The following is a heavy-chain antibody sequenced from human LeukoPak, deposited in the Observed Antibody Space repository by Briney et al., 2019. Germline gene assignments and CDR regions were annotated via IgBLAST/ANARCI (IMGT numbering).Heavy chain of an antibody. D-gene: IGHD6-19*01. J-gene: IGHJ4*02. CDR3: TRADSSGQDY. Sequence: GGSLRLSYAASGFTFSGSAMHWVRQASGKGLEWVGRIRSKANSYATAYAASVKGRFTISRDDSKNTAYLQMNSLKTEDTAVYYCTRADSSGQDYWGQGTLVTVSS. V-gene: IGHV3-73*01. CDR2: IRSKANSYAT. CDR1: GFTFSGSA.